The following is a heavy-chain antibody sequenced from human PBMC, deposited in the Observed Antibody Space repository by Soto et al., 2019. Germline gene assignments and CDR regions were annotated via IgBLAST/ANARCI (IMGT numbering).Heavy chain of an antibody. Sequence: LSLTCTVSGGSISSSSYYWGWIRQPPGKGLEWIGSIYYSGSTYYNPSLKSRVTISVDTSKNQFSLKLSSVTAADTAVYYCARLPIVVVTAIDYWGQGTLVTVS. CDR1: GGSISSSSYY. J-gene: IGHJ4*02. CDR3: ARLPIVVVTAIDY. V-gene: IGHV4-39*01. CDR2: IYYSGST. D-gene: IGHD2-21*02.